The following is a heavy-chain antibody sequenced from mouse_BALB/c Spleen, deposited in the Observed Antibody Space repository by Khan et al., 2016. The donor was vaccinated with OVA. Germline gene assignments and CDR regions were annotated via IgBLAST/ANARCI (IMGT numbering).Heavy chain of an antibody. Sequence: QMQLEESGPGLVAPSQSLSITCTVSGFSLTDYGVNWVRQPPGKGLEWLGMIWGDGSTDYNSALKSRLSINKDNSKGQVFLKMNSLQTDDTARYFCARELRLGGFAYWGQGTLVTVSA. CDR3: ARELRLGGFAY. CDR2: IWGDGST. J-gene: IGHJ3*01. D-gene: IGHD1-2*01. V-gene: IGHV2-6-7*01. CDR1: GFSLTDYG.